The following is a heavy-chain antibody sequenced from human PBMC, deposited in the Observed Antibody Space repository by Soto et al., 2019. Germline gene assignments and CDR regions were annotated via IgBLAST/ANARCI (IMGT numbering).Heavy chain of an antibody. CDR1: GGSFSGYY. J-gene: IGHJ6*02. Sequence: PSETLSLTCAVYGGSFSGYYWSWIRQPPGKGLEWIGEINHSGSTNYNPSLKSRVTISVDTSKNQFSLKLSSVTAADTAVYYCARGGGYNFSGARSYYYGMDVWGQGTTVTVSS. CDR2: INHSGST. V-gene: IGHV4-34*01. D-gene: IGHD5-12*01. CDR3: ARGGGYNFSGARSYYYGMDV.